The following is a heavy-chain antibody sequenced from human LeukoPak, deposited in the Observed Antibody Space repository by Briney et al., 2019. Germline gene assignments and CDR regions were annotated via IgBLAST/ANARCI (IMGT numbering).Heavy chain of an antibody. CDR2: IYPGDSDT. V-gene: IGHV5-51*01. Sequence: GESLKISCKGSGFSFTSYWIGWVRQMPGKGLEWMGIIYPGDSDTRYSPSFQGQVTISADKSISTAYLQWSSLKASDTAMYYCARQTTVVRGDLDYWGQGTLVTVSS. CDR3: ARQTTVVRGDLDY. CDR1: GFSFTSYW. J-gene: IGHJ4*02. D-gene: IGHD3-10*01.